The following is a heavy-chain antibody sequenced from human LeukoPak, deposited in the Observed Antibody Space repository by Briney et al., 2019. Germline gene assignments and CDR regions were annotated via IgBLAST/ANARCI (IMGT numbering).Heavy chain of an antibody. CDR3: ARDFGAYPEFDP. J-gene: IGHJ5*02. CDR2: IYSGGST. D-gene: IGHD3-10*01. CDR1: GFTVSSNC. Sequence: GGSLRLSCAASGFTVSSNCMSWVRQAPGKGLEWVSVIYSGGSTYYADSVKGRFTISRDNSKNTLYLQMNSLRAEDTAVYYCARDFGAYPEFDPWGQGTLVTVSS. V-gene: IGHV3-66*01.